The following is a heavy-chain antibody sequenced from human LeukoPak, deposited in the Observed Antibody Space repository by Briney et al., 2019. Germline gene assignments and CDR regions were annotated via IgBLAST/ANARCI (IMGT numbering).Heavy chain of an antibody. Sequence: AASVKVSCKASGGTFSSYAISWVRQAPGQGLEWMGGIIPIFGTANYAQKFQGRVTITADESTSTAYMELSSLRSEDTAVYYCARSSGSYSSYYYYMDVWGKGTTVTVSS. D-gene: IGHD1-26*01. CDR3: ARSSGSYSSYYYYMDV. V-gene: IGHV1-69*01. CDR1: GGTFSSYA. CDR2: IIPIFGTA. J-gene: IGHJ6*03.